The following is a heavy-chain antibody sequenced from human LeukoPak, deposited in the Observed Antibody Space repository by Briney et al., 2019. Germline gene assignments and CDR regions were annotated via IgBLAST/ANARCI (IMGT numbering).Heavy chain of an antibody. Sequence: GGSLRLSCAASGFTFTDYWMHWVRQFPGKGLVWVSIINTDTRGIYYADSVKGRFTISRDNAKSTLYLQMDSLRAEDTAVYYCARAGAYHFDNWGQGTLVTVSS. CDR3: ARAGAYHFDN. D-gene: IGHD3-16*01. CDR2: INTDTRGI. V-gene: IGHV3-74*01. CDR1: GFTFTDYW. J-gene: IGHJ4*02.